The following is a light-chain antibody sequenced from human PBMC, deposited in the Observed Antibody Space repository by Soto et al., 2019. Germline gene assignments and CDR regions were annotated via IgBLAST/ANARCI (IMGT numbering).Light chain of an antibody. CDR3: QQYSNWWT. Sequence: EIVMTQSPATLSVSPGERATLSCRASQSVSSNLVWYQQKPGQAPRLLIYDASTRASGLPARFSGSGSGTEFTLTISSLQSEDSAVYYCQQYSNWWTFGQGTKVEIK. V-gene: IGKV3-15*01. J-gene: IGKJ1*01. CDR2: DAS. CDR1: QSVSSN.